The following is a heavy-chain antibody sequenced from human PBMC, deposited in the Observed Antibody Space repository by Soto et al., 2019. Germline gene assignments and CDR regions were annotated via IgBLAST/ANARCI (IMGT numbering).Heavy chain of an antibody. V-gene: IGHV3-23*01. Sequence: GGSLRLSCAASGFTFSSYAMSWVRQAPGKGLEWVSAISGSGGSTYYADSVRGRFTISRDNSKNTLYLQINSLNAEDTAVYYCAKDAEPTFSYDYIWGSYRHNWFDPWGQGTLVTVSS. CDR1: GFTFSSYA. CDR3: AKDAEPTFSYDYIWGSYRHNWFDP. CDR2: ISGSGGST. J-gene: IGHJ5*02. D-gene: IGHD3-16*02.